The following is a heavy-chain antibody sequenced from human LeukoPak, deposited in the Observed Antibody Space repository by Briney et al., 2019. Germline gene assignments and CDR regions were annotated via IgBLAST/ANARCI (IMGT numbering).Heavy chain of an antibody. CDR1: GFTFTTYA. D-gene: IGHD2-15*01. Sequence: GRSLRLSCAASGFTFTTYAMHWVRQAPGKGLEWVAVISYDGSNKYYADSVKGRFTISRDNSKNTLYLQMNSLRAEDTAVYYCARDPDSIVVVVAATRIGGYFDYWGQGTLVTVSS. V-gene: IGHV3-30*04. J-gene: IGHJ4*02. CDR2: ISYDGSNK. CDR3: ARDPDSIVVVVAATRIGGYFDY.